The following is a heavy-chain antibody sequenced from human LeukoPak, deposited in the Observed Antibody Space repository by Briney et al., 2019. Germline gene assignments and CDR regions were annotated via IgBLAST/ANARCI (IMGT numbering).Heavy chain of an antibody. Sequence: ASVKVSCKASGGTFSSYAISWVRQAPRQGLEWMGGIIPIFGTANYAQKFQGRVTITTDESTSTAYMELSSLRSEDTAVYYCARGGGYNWNYDSWFDPWGQGTLVTVSS. CDR2: IIPIFGTA. D-gene: IGHD1-7*01. V-gene: IGHV1-69*05. CDR3: ARGGGYNWNYDSWFDP. J-gene: IGHJ5*02. CDR1: GGTFSSYA.